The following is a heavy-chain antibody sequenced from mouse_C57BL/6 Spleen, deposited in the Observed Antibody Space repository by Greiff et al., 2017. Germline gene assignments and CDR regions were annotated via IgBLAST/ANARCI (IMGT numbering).Heavy chain of an antibody. J-gene: IGHJ1*03. CDR3: ARRSDDWYFDV. V-gene: IGHV1-59*01. CDR2: IDPSDSYT. Sequence: QVQLQQPGAELVRPGTSVKLSCKASGYTFTSYWMHWVKQRPGQGLEWIGVIDPSDSYTNYNQKFKGKATLTVDTSSSTAYMQLSSLTSEDSAVYYCARRSDDWYFDVWGTGTTVTVSS. CDR1: GYTFTSYW.